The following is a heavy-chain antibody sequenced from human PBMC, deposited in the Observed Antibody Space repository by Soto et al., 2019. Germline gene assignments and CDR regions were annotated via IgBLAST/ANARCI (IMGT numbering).Heavy chain of an antibody. CDR1: GFTFSSYA. CDR3: ANTYNWNPQFDY. J-gene: IGHJ4*02. CDR2: ISGSGGST. D-gene: IGHD1-20*01. V-gene: IGHV3-23*01. Sequence: GGSLRLSCAASGFTFSSYAMSWVRQAPGKGLEWVSAISGSGGSTYYADSVKGRFTISRDNSKNTLHLQMNSLRAEDTAVYYCANTYNWNPQFDYWGQGTLVTVSS.